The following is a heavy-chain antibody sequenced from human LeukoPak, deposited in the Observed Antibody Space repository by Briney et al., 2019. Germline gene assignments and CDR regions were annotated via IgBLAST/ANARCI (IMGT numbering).Heavy chain of an antibody. V-gene: IGHV3-74*01. D-gene: IGHD7-27*01. J-gene: IGHJ4*02. CDR2: INSDGSST. CDR3: ARKNWGSVPFDY. CDR1: GFTFSSYW. Sequence: PGGSLRLSCAASGFTFSSYWMHWVRQAPGKGLVWVSRINSDGSSTSYADSVKGRFTISRDSAKNTLYLQMNSLRAEDTAVYYCARKNWGSVPFDYWGQGTLVTVSS.